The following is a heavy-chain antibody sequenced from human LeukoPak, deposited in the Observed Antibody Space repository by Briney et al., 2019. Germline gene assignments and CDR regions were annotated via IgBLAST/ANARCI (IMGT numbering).Heavy chain of an antibody. D-gene: IGHD5-12*01. J-gene: IGHJ6*02. CDR1: GGSFSGYY. V-gene: IGHV4-34*01. Sequence: PSETLSLTCAVYGGSFSGYYWSWIRQPPGKGLEWIGEINHSGSTYYNPSLKSRVTISVDRSKNQFSLKLSSVTAADTAVYYCARSIVATTLYYGMDVWGQGTTVTVSS. CDR3: ARSIVATTLYYGMDV. CDR2: INHSGST.